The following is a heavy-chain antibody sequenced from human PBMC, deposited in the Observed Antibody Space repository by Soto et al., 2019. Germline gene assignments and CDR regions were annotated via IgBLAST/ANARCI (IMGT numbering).Heavy chain of an antibody. Sequence: GGSLRLSCGTSGFTFRSYWMSWVRQAPGKGLEWVANIKQDGSEKQYVDSVKGRFTISRDNAKNSVYLQMNSLRAEDTAVYYCARAEDYDYWSGPPHYFDYWGQGTQVTVSS. V-gene: IGHV3-7*03. D-gene: IGHD3-3*01. CDR2: IKQDGSEK. CDR3: ARAEDYDYWSGPPHYFDY. CDR1: GFTFRSYW. J-gene: IGHJ4*02.